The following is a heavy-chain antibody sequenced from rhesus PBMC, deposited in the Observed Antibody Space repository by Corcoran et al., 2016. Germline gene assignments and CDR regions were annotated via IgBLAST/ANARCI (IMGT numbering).Heavy chain of an antibody. CDR2: IYGSDSST. D-gene: IGHD6-31*01. CDR1: GGSISSSY. CDR3: ARDLTYSSGWYGFDY. Sequence: QLQLQESGPGLVKPSETLSVTCAVSGGSISSSYWSWIRQAPGKGLEWIGYIYGSDSSTNYNPHLQSRITMSVATSKNQLSLKLSSVTAADTAVYYWARDLTYSSGWYGFDYWGQGVLVTVSS. V-gene: IGHV4-169*02. J-gene: IGHJ4*01.